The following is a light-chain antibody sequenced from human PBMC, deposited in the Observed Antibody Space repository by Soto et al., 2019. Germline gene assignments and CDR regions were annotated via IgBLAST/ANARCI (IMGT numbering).Light chain of an antibody. Sequence: EIVLTQSPGTLSLSPGERATLSCRASQSVSATYLAWYQQKPGQAPRLLIYGASNRATGIPDRFTGSGSVTDFTLTISSLEPEDFSVYFCQQYVSSPMYTFGQGTKLEIK. J-gene: IGKJ2*01. V-gene: IGKV3-20*01. CDR2: GAS. CDR1: QSVSATY. CDR3: QQYVSSPMYT.